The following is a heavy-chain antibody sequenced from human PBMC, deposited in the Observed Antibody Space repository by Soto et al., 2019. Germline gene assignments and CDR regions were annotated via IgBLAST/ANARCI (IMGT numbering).Heavy chain of an antibody. D-gene: IGHD6-13*01. Sequence: SETLSLTCAVYGGSFSGYYWSWIRQPPGKGLEWIGEINHSGSTNYNPSLKSRVTISVDTSKNQFSLKLSSVTAADTAVYYCARGGSAAAGNYYYGMDVWGQGTTVTVSS. CDR3: ARGGSAAAGNYYYGMDV. J-gene: IGHJ6*02. CDR2: INHSGST. V-gene: IGHV4-34*01. CDR1: GGSFSGYY.